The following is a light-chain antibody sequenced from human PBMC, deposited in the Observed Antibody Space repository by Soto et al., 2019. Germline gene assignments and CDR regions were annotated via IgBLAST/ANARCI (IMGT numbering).Light chain of an antibody. CDR2: AAS. CDR3: QQSYSTLGT. Sequence: DIQMTQSPSSLSASVGDIVTITCRASQSISSYLNWYQQKPGKAPKLLIYAASSLQSGVPSRFSGSGSGTDFTLTISSLQPEDFATYYCQQSYSTLGTFGPGTKVDIK. V-gene: IGKV1-39*01. J-gene: IGKJ3*01. CDR1: QSISSY.